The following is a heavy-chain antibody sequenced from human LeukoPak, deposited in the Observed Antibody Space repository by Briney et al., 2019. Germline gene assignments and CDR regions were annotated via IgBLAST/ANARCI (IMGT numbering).Heavy chain of an antibody. Sequence: ASETLSLTCAVYGGSFSGYYWSWIRQPPGKGLEWIGEINHSGSTYYNPSLKSRVTISVDTSKNQFSLKLSSVTAADTAVYYCARHAPYSSGWYGGLDYWGQGTLVTVSS. J-gene: IGHJ4*02. CDR2: INHSGST. CDR3: ARHAPYSSGWYGGLDY. V-gene: IGHV4-34*01. D-gene: IGHD6-19*01. CDR1: GGSFSGYY.